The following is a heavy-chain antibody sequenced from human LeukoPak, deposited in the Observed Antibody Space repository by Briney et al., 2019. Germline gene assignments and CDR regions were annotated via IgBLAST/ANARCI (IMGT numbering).Heavy chain of an antibody. CDR1: GYTFTGYC. CDR2: INPNGGGT. D-gene: IGHD2-2*01. V-gene: IGHV1-2*02. J-gene: IGHJ3*02. CDR3: ARDVDHNGSTGKGLVDI. Sequence: ASVKVSCKASGYTFTGYCMHWVRQAPGQGLEWMGWINPNGGGTNYAQKFQGRVTMTRDTSISTAYMELTRLRSDDAAVYYCARDVDHNGSTGKGLVDIWGQGTVVTVSS.